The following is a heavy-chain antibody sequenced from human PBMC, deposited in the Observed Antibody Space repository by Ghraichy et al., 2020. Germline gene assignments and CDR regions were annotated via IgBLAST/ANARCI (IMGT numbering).Heavy chain of an antibody. D-gene: IGHD6-19*01. Sequence: GGSLRLSCAVSGFTLSNYWMNWVRQTPGKGLVWVSRINHDGSYTAYADSVRGRFTISRDNAKNTLYLQMSRLRAEDAAVYYCASYNSGFHYWGQGTLVTVSS. CDR3: ASYNSGFHY. V-gene: IGHV3-74*01. CDR2: INHDGSYT. CDR1: GFTLSNYW. J-gene: IGHJ4*02.